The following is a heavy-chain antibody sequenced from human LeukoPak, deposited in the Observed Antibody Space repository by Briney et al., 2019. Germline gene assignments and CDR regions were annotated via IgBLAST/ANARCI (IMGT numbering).Heavy chain of an antibody. CDR3: AKDLYGSDWYNYFDP. J-gene: IGHJ5*02. CDR1: GFTFSSYG. Sequence: GGSLRLSCAASGFTFSSYGMHWVRQAPGKGLEWVAVISYDGSSKYYADSVKGRFTISRDNSKNTLYLQMNSLRAEDTAVYYCAKDLYGSDWYNYFDPWGQGALVTVSS. CDR2: ISYDGSSK. D-gene: IGHD6-19*01. V-gene: IGHV3-30*18.